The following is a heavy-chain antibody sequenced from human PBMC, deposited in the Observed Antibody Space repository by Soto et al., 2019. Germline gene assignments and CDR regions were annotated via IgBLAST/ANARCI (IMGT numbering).Heavy chain of an antibody. CDR2: ISAHNGNT. CDR1: GYTCTTYG. CDR3: ARGRYGDY. D-gene: IGHD1-1*01. V-gene: IGHV1-18*01. Sequence: QVHLVQSGAEVKKPGASVKVSCKGSGYTCTTYGITWVRQAPGQGLEWMGWISAHNGNTNYAQKLQGRVNVTRDTSTSTAYMELRSLRADDTAGYDCARGRYGDYWGQGALVTVSS. J-gene: IGHJ4*02.